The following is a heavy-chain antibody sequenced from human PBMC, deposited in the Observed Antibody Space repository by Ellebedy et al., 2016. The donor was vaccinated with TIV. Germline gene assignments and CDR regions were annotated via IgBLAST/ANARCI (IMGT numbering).Heavy chain of an antibody. CDR3: ATVRWELLG. CDR2: ISYDGSKK. D-gene: IGHD1-26*01. J-gene: IGHJ4*02. CDR1: GFDFSTWT. Sequence: GESLKISXAGSGFDFSTWTLHWVRQAPGKGLEWVAAISYDGSKKYYADTVKGRFTISRDNSKNTLSLQMNSLRAEDTALYYCATVRWELLGWGQGNLVTVSS. V-gene: IGHV3-30-3*01.